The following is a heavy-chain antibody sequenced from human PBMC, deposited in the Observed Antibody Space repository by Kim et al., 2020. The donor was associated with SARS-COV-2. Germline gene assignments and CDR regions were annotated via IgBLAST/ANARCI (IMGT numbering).Heavy chain of an antibody. CDR1: GFTFSSYA. J-gene: IGHJ3*02. CDR2: ISGSGGSP. Sequence: GGSLRLSCAASGFTFSSYARSWVRQAPGKGLEWVSAISGSGGSPYYADSVKGRFTISRDNSKNTLYLQMNSLRAEDTAVYYCAKAPPTMVRGVIEAFDIWGQGTMVTVSS. CDR3: AKAPPTMVRGVIEAFDI. D-gene: IGHD3-10*01. V-gene: IGHV3-23*01.